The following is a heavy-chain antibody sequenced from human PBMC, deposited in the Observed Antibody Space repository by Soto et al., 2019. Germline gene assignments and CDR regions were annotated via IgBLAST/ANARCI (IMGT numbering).Heavy chain of an antibody. CDR3: ARATSYTDSGFDS. CDR2: IYYTGSA. Sequence: KSSETLSLTCVVSGDSISRYYWNWIRQPPGKGLEWIGLIYYTGSADYNPSLKSRVTISVDTSKNLFSLKLTSVTAADTAVYFCARATSYTDSGFDSWGQGTLVTVSS. D-gene: IGHD6-25*01. CDR1: GDSISRYY. V-gene: IGHV4-59*01. J-gene: IGHJ4*02.